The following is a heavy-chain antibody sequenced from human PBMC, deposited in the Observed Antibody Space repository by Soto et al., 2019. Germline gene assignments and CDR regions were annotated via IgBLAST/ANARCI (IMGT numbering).Heavy chain of an antibody. Sequence: PGGSLRLSCAASGFTFSSYAMHWVRQAPGKGLEWVAVISYDGSNKYYADSVKGRFTISRDNSKNTLYLQMNSLRAEDTAVYYCARVRSRGDGFSYYYGMDVWGQGTTVTVSS. CDR1: GFTFSSYA. V-gene: IGHV3-30-3*01. J-gene: IGHJ6*02. CDR2: ISYDGSNK. CDR3: ARVRSRGDGFSYYYGMDV. D-gene: IGHD3-10*01.